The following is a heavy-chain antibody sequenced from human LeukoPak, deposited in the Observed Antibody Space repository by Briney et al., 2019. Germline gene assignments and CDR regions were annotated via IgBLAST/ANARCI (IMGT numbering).Heavy chain of an antibody. CDR2: ISYDGSNK. Sequence: GRSLRLSCAASGFTFSSYAMHWVRQAPGKGLEWVAVISYDGSNKYYADSVKGRFTISRDNSKNTLYLQMNSLRVEDTAVYYCAKYAPPTTVVTRFFDYWGQGTLVTVSS. V-gene: IGHV3-30-3*02. J-gene: IGHJ4*02. CDR1: GFTFSSYA. CDR3: AKYAPPTTVVTRFFDY. D-gene: IGHD4-23*01.